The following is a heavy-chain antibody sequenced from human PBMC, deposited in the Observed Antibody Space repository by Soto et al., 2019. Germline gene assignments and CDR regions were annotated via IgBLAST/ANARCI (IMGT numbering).Heavy chain of an antibody. V-gene: IGHV3-33*01. D-gene: IGHD3-10*01. J-gene: IGHJ4*02. Sequence: QVQLVERGGGVVQPGRSLRLSCTASGFKFNNYGMHWVRQAPGKGLEWVAVIWYDGSNKYYAVSVKGRFTISRDNSKNTLYLQMSSLRAEVTAVYFCARDPSHGSGSYLDYWGQGTLVTVSS. CDR3: ARDPSHGSGSYLDY. CDR2: IWYDGSNK. CDR1: GFKFNNYG.